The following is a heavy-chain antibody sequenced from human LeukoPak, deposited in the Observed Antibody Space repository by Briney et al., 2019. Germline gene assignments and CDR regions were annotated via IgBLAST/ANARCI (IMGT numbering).Heavy chain of an antibody. D-gene: IGHD4-17*01. CDR1: GFTFSSYG. V-gene: IGHV3-30*02. J-gene: IGHJ4*02. Sequence: GGALRLSCAASGFTFSSYGMHWVRQAPGKGLEWVAFIRSDGSNKYYADSVKGRFTISRDSFENSLYLQMNSLRAEDTAVYYCAKTLFTSYGDYLLGDWGQGTLVTVSS. CDR2: IRSDGSNK. CDR3: AKTLFTSYGDYLLGD.